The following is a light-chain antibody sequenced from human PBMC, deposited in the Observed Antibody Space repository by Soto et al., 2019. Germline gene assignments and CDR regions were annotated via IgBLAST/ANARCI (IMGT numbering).Light chain of an antibody. CDR1: QGISDY. J-gene: IGKJ3*01. CDR2: AAS. Sequence: DIQVTQSPSSLSASVGDRVTISCRASQGISDYLAWYQQKPGKAPRLLIYAASTLQSGVSFRFTGSGSGTDFTLTISSLQPEDVATYYCQKYNWPPFTFGPGTKVDIK. CDR3: QKYNWPPFT. V-gene: IGKV1-27*01.